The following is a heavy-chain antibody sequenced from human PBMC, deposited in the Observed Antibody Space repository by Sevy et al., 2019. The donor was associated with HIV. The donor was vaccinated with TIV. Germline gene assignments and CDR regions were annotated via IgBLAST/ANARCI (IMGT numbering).Heavy chain of an antibody. V-gene: IGHV4-59*01. CDR1: GGSISSYY. Sequence: SETLSLTCTVSGGSISSYYWSWIRQPPGKGLEWIGYIYYSGSTNYNPSLKSRVTISVDMSKNQFSLKLSSVTAADTAVYYCAREERITIFGVVSSSWFDPWGQGTLVTVSS. CDR3: AREERITIFGVVSSSWFDP. CDR2: IYYSGST. J-gene: IGHJ5*02. D-gene: IGHD3-3*01.